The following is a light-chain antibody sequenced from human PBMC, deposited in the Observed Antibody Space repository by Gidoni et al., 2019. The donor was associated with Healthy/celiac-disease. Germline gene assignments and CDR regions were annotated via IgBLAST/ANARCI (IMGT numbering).Light chain of an antibody. CDR1: QSVLYSSNNKNY. Sequence: DIVMTQSTDSLAVALGERATINCKSSQSVLYSSNNKNYLAWYQQKPGQPPKLLIYWASTRESGVPDRFSGSGSGTDFTLTISSLQAEDVAVYYCQQYYSTPGTFGPGTKVDIK. J-gene: IGKJ3*01. CDR3: QQYYSTPGT. V-gene: IGKV4-1*01. CDR2: WAS.